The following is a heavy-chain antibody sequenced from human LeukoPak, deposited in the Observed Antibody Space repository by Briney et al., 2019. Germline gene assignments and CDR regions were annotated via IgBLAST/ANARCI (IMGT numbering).Heavy chain of an antibody. CDR2: IKEDGSEK. CDR3: ARGIGYLQDY. CDR1: GFTFSIHW. J-gene: IGHJ4*02. Sequence: QTGGSLRLSCVASGFTFSIHWMSWARQAPGKGLEWVANIKEDGSEKYYVDSVKGRFTISRDNAKNSLYLQMNSLRGEDTAVYYCARGIGYLQDYWGQGTWPPSPQ. V-gene: IGHV3-7*02. D-gene: IGHD6-19*01.